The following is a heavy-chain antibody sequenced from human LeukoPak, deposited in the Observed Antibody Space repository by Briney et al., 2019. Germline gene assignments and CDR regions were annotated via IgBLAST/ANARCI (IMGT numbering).Heavy chain of an antibody. V-gene: IGHV1-69*13. CDR2: IIPIFGTA. Sequence: ASVKVSCKASGGTFSSYAISWVRQAPGQGLEWMGGIIPIFGTANYAQKFQGRVTITADESTSTAYMELSSLRSEDTAVYYCARGGYSSGWYLYYFDYWAREPWSPSPQ. CDR3: ARGGYSSGWYLYYFDY. D-gene: IGHD6-19*01. J-gene: IGHJ4*02. CDR1: GGTFSSYA.